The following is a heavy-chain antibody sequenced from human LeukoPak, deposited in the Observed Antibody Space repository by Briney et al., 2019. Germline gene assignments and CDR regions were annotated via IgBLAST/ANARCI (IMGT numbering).Heavy chain of an antibody. CDR1: GGSFSGYY. CDR3: ARLYYDFWSGYSLLYFDY. V-gene: IGHV4-34*01. D-gene: IGHD3-3*01. CDR2: INHSGTT. Sequence: SETLSLTCAVYGGSFSGYYWSWIRQPPGKGLEWIGEINHSGTTDYTPSLKSRVTISVDTSTNQFSPTLSSVTAADTAVYYCARLYYDFWSGYSLLYFDYWGQGTLVTVSS. J-gene: IGHJ4*02.